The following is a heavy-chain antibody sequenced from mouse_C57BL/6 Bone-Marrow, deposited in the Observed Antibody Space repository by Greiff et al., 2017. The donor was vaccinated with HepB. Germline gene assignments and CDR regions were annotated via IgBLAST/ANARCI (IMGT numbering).Heavy chain of an antibody. V-gene: IGHV1-53*01. Sequence: QVQLQQSGTELVKPGASVKLSCKASGYTFTSYWMHWVKQRPGQGLEWIGNINPSNGGTNYNEKFKSKATLTVDKSSSTAYMQLSSLTSEDSAVYYCARGDYERAWFAYWGQGTLVTVSA. D-gene: IGHD2-4*01. J-gene: IGHJ3*01. CDR3: ARGDYERAWFAY. CDR1: GYTFTSYW. CDR2: INPSNGGT.